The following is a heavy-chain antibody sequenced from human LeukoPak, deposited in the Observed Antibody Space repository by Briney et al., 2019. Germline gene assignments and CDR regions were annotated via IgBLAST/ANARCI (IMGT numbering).Heavy chain of an antibody. Sequence: ASVKVSCKASGYTFSSYGISWVRQAPGQGLEWMGWISAYNGNTKYAQKLQGRVTMTTDTSTSTAYMELRSLRSDDTAVYYCARDIFDSSGYSLFDYWGQGTLVTVSS. V-gene: IGHV1-18*01. D-gene: IGHD3-22*01. CDR2: ISAYNGNT. J-gene: IGHJ4*02. CDR1: GYTFSSYG. CDR3: ARDIFDSSGYSLFDY.